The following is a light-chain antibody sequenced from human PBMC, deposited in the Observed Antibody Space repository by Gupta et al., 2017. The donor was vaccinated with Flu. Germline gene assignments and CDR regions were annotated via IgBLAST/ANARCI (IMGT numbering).Light chain of an antibody. CDR2: KAS. CDR1: QSVGDW. Sequence: DIQMTQSPSTLSASIGDRVTITCRASQSVGDWLAWYQQKPGKAPKILIYKASSLESGVPSRFSSSGSGTEFTLTISSLQPDDFATYYCQQYNSQQYYSYSVYTFGQGTKLEIK. CDR3: QQYNSQQYYSYSVYT. J-gene: IGKJ2*01. V-gene: IGKV1-5*03.